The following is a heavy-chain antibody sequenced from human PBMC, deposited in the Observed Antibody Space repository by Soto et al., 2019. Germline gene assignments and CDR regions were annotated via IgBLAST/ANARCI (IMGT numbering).Heavy chain of an antibody. V-gene: IGHV4-59*08. J-gene: IGHJ3*02. CDR2: IYYSGST. CDR3: ARLSDYGDYVNTFDI. D-gene: IGHD4-17*01. Sequence: PSETLSLTCTVSGGSISSYYWSWIRQPPEKGLEWIGYIYYSGSTNYNPSLKSRVTISVDTSKNQSSLKLSSVAAADTAVYYCARLSDYGDYVNTFDIWGQGTMVTVSS. CDR1: GGSISSYY.